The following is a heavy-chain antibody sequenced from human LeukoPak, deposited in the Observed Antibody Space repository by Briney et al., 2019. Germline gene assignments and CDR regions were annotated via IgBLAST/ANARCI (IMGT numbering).Heavy chain of an antibody. D-gene: IGHD7-27*01. V-gene: IGHV3-21*01. J-gene: IGHJ4*02. Sequence: PGGSLRLSCAASGFTFSSYSMNWVRQPPGKGLEWVSSISSSSSYIYYADSVKGRFTISRDNAKNSLYLQMNSLRAEDTAVYYCARVRNQPETGEGYFDYWGQGTLVTVSS. CDR2: ISSSSSYI. CDR3: ARVRNQPETGEGYFDY. CDR1: GFTFSSYS.